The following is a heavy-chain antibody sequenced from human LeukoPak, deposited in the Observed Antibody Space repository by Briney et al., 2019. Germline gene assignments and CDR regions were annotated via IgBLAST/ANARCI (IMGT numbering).Heavy chain of an antibody. V-gene: IGHV3-23*01. J-gene: IGHJ4*02. CDR3: ARLLRGFSLDY. Sequence: GGSLRLSCAASGFTFSSYAMSWFRQAPGKGLEWVSAISGSGGSTYYADSVKGRFTISRDNSKNTLYLQMNSLRAEDTAVYYCARLLRGFSLDYWGQGTLVTVSS. CDR1: GFTFSSYA. D-gene: IGHD3-3*01. CDR2: ISGSGGST.